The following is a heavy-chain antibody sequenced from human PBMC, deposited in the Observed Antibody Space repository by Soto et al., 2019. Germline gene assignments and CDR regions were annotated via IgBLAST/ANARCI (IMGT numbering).Heavy chain of an antibody. CDR2: ISGSGGST. CDR1: GFTFSSQA. CDR3: ATGQQLGY. J-gene: IGHJ4*02. Sequence: EVLLLESGGGLVQPGGPLRLSCAASGFTFSSQAMSWVRQAPGKGLEWVSTISGSGGSTYYADSVKGRFAISRDNSKNTLYLQMNSLRAEDTAIYYCATGQQLGYWGQGTLVTVSS. V-gene: IGHV3-23*01. D-gene: IGHD6-13*01.